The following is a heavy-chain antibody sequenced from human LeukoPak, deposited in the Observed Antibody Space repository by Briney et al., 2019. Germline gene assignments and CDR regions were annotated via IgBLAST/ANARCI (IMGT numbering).Heavy chain of an antibody. V-gene: IGHV3-30*04. CDR2: IWYDGSRS. CDR1: GFTLRSYS. J-gene: IGHJ4*02. D-gene: IGHD3-22*01. Sequence: KSLRLSCAASGFTLRSYSMRWVRQAPGQGLEWVAVIWYDGSRSDYADSVKGRFTISRDNSKNTLFLQMNSLRGEDTAVYYCTRDAADYFDSSASFDYWGQGTLVTVSS. CDR3: TRDAADYFDSSASFDY.